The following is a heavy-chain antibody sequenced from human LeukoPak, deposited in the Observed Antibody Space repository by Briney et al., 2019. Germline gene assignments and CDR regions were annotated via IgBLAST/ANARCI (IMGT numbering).Heavy chain of an antibody. CDR1: GFTFRKYW. D-gene: IGHD2-15*01. J-gene: IGHJ4*02. V-gene: IGHV3-7*01. Sequence: GGSLRLSCAASGFTFRKYWMSWVRQAPGKGLEWVANINQDGSETYYTDSVKGRFTMSRDNGKNSLDLQMNSLRAEDTAVYYCARPELPGWSVLSDFWGQGTLVTVSS. CDR3: ARPELPGWSVLSDF. CDR2: INQDGSET.